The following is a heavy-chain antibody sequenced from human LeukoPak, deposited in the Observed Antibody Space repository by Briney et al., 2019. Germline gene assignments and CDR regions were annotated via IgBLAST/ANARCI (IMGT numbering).Heavy chain of an antibody. D-gene: IGHD1-26*01. CDR2: ITWNSGSV. CDR1: GFMFEDYA. CDR3: ARDGGGSPDH. V-gene: IGHV3-9*03. Sequence: PGRSLRLSCSASGFMFEDYAMHWVRQFPGKGLEWVSGITWNSGSVEYADSVKGRFTISRDNSKNTLYLQMGSLRSEDMAVYYCARDGGGSPDHWGQGTLVTVSS. J-gene: IGHJ4*02.